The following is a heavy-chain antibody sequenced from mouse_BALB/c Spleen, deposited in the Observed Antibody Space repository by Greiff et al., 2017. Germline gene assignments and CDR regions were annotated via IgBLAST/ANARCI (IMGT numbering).Heavy chain of an antibody. Sequence: VQLQQPGAELVKPGASVKLSCKASGYTFTNYWMHWVKQRPGQGLEWIGEINPSNGRTNYNEKFKSKATLTVDKSSSTAYMQLSSLTSEDSAVYYCALNSYFDYWGQGTTLTVSS. D-gene: IGHD1-3*01. J-gene: IGHJ2*01. CDR2: INPSNGRT. V-gene: IGHV1S81*02. CDR3: ALNSYFDY. CDR1: GYTFTNYW.